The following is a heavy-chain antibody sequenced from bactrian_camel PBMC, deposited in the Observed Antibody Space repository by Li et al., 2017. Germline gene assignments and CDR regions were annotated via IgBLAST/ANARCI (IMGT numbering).Heavy chain of an antibody. D-gene: IGHD3*01. CDR2: LNRGGGST. V-gene: IGHV3S54*01. J-gene: IGHJ4*01. Sequence: HVQLVESGGGSEQAGGSLRLSCAASGSTVGMHCMGWFRQAPGKEREGVAALNRGGGSTSYADSVKGRFTISRDNGGNTVYLQMNSLKPLDTATYICAAARCEGSIDFDYDYWGQGTQVTVS. CDR3: AAARCEGSIDFDYDY. CDR1: GSTVGMHC.